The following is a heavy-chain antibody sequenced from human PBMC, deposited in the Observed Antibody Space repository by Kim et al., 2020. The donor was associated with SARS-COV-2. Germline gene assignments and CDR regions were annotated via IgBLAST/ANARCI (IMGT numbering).Heavy chain of an antibody. V-gene: IGHV4-59*13. CDR1: GGSISSFY. J-gene: IGHJ3*02. D-gene: IGHD2-2*01. CDR2: IYPSGST. CDR3: ARVTCTSTSCSKRGAFDI. Sequence: SETLSLTCTVSGGSISSFYWNWIRQPPGKGLEWIGYIYPSGSTNYNPSLKGRATMSLDTSKNQFSLTLSSVTAADTAVYYCARVTCTSTSCSKRGAFDIWGQGTMVTVSS.